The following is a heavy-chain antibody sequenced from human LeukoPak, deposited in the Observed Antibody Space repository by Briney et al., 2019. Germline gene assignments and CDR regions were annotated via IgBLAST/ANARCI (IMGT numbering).Heavy chain of an antibody. V-gene: IGHV4-39*01. Sequence: SETLSLTCIVSGGSVSRSNYYWGWIRQSPGKGLEWIVSIYYSGNTYYNPSLKSRVTISVDTSKNQFSQKLSSVTAADTAVYYCARGDYYYDSTDLVAFDIWGQGTMVTVSS. CDR1: GGSVSRSNYY. D-gene: IGHD3-22*01. J-gene: IGHJ3*02. CDR3: ARGDYYYDSTDLVAFDI. CDR2: IYYSGNT.